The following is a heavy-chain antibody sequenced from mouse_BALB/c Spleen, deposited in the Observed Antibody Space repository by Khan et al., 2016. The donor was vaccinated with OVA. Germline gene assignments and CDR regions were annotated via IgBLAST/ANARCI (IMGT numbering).Heavy chain of an antibody. J-gene: IGHJ3*01. V-gene: IGHV1-7*01. CDR2: INPSTDYT. CDR1: GYTFISYW. D-gene: IGHD2-1*01. CDR3: TRRGLYGIFVY. Sequence: VQLQESGTELAKPGASMKMSCKASGYTFISYWMHWVKQRPGQGLEWIGYINPSTDYTEYNQKFKDKATLTTDKSSNTAYMQLSSLTSEDSGVYYCTRRGLYGIFVYWGQGTRVTVSA.